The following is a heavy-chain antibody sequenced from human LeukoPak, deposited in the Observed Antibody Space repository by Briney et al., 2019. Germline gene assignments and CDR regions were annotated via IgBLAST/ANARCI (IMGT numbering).Heavy chain of an antibody. J-gene: IGHJ4*02. D-gene: IGHD3-22*01. CDR3: AKETPYYYDSSGYPDFDY. CDR1: GFTFSSYS. Sequence: GGSLRLSCAASGFTFSSYSMNWVRQAPGKGLEWVSYISSSSSTIYYADSVKGRFTISRDNAKNSLYLQMNSLRAEDTAVYYCAKETPYYYDSSGYPDFDYWGQGTLVTVSS. V-gene: IGHV3-48*01. CDR2: ISSSSSTI.